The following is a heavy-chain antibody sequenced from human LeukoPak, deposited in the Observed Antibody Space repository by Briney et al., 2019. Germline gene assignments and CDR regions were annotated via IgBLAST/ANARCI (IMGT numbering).Heavy chain of an antibody. Sequence: SETLSLTCTVSGGSVSSGSYYWSWIRQPPGKGLEWIGYIYDTGTTDYIPSLKSRVTISVDTSKNQFSLKLSSVTTGDTAEYYCARGYGSGSHWFDPWGQGTLVTVSS. CDR1: GGSVSSGSYY. CDR3: ARGYGSGSHWFDP. J-gene: IGHJ5*02. D-gene: IGHD3-10*01. CDR2: IYDTGTT. V-gene: IGHV4-61*01.